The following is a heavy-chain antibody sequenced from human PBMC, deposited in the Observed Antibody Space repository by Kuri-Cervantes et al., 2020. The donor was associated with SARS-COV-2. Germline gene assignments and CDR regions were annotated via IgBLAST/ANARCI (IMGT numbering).Heavy chain of an antibody. CDR3: AREGYYYGSGNDY. CDR2: IGTAGEP. V-gene: IGHV3-13*05. D-gene: IGHD3-10*01. CDR1: GFTFSSYD. Sequence: GESLNISCAASGFTFSSYDMHWARQATGRGLEWVSAIGTAGEPYYSGSVKGRFTISRENAKNSLYLQMNSLRAGDTAVYYCAREGYYYGSGNDYWGQGTLVTVSS. J-gene: IGHJ4*02.